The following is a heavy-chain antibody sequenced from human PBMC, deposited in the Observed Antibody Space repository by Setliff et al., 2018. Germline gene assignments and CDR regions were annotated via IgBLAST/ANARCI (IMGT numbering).Heavy chain of an antibody. D-gene: IGHD1-1*01. CDR1: GGSISSGDYY. CDR3: ASAEYTDYYFDY. Sequence: SETLSLTCTVSGGSISSGDYYWSWIRQPPGKGLEWIGYIYYSGSTYYNPSLKSRVTISVDTSKNQFSLKLSSVTATDTAVYYCASAEYTDYYFDYWGQGTLVTVSS. CDR2: IYYSGST. J-gene: IGHJ4*02. V-gene: IGHV4-30-4*08.